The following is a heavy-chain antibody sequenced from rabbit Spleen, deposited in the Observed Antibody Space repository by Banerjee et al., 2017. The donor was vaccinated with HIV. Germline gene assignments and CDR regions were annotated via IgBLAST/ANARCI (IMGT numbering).Heavy chain of an antibody. D-gene: IGHD1-1*01. CDR2: INTGGIT. J-gene: IGHJ6*01. CDR1: GFDFSSYG. CDR3: MRGGGTTSAL. Sequence: QEQLVESGGGLVQPGGSLKLSCKASGFDFSSYGISWVRQSPGKGLEYIGFINTGGITYYASWVNGRFSISRENTQNTVSLQMNSLTAADTATYFCMRGGGTTSALWGQGTLVTVS. V-gene: IGHV1S29*01.